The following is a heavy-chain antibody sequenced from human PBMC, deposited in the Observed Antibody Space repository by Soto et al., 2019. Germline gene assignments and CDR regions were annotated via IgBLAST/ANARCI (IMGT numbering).Heavy chain of an antibody. V-gene: IGHV3-48*01. Sequence: PGGSLRLSCAASGFTFSSYSMNWVRQAPGKGLEWVSYISSSSSTIYYADSVKGRFTISRGNAKNSLYLQMNSLRAEDTAVYYCARDGNMLRGLLWSWGQGTLVTVSS. CDR1: GFTFSSYS. D-gene: IGHD3-10*01. CDR3: ARDGNMLRGLLWS. CDR2: ISSSSSTI. J-gene: IGHJ1*01.